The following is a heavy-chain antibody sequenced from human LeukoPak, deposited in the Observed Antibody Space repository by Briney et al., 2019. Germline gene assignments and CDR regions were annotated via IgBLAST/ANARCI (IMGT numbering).Heavy chain of an antibody. Sequence: QLVESGGGLVQPGGSLRLSCAASGFTFSTYWMMWVRQAPGKGLEWVANINEDGSEKYYADSVEGRFTISRDNAKNSLDLQMNSLRAEDTAVYYCARDLNDILTGYYTDYWGQGTLVTVSS. CDR1: GFTFSTYW. J-gene: IGHJ4*02. V-gene: IGHV3-7*01. D-gene: IGHD3-9*01. CDR2: INEDGSEK. CDR3: ARDLNDILTGYYTDY.